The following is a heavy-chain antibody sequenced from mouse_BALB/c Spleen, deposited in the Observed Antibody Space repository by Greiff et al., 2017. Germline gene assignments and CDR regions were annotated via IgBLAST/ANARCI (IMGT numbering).Heavy chain of an antibody. CDR3: ARYGGKGDAMDY. CDR1: GFTFSSFG. CDR2: ISSGSSTI. V-gene: IGHV5-17*02. J-gene: IGHJ4*01. D-gene: IGHD1-1*02. Sequence: EVQGVESGGGLVQPGGSRKLSCAASGFTFSSFGMHWVRQAPEKGLEWVAYISSGSSTIYYADTVKGRFTISRDNPKNTLFLQMTSLRSEDTAMYYCARYGGKGDAMDYWGQGTSVTVSS.